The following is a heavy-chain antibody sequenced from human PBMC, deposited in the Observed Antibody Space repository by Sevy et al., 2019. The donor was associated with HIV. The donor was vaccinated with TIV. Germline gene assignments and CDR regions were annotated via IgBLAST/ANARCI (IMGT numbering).Heavy chain of an antibody. V-gene: IGHV3-15*07. CDR3: TTDGGGYNYGYSFDY. CDR2: IKSKTDGGTT. CDR1: GFTFSNAW. D-gene: IGHD5-18*01. Sequence: GGSLRLSCAASGFTFSNAWMNWVRQAPGKGLEWVGRIKSKTDGGTTVYAAPVKGRFTISRDDSKNTLYLQMNSLKTEDTAVYYCTTDGGGYNYGYSFDYWGQGTLVTVSS. J-gene: IGHJ4*02.